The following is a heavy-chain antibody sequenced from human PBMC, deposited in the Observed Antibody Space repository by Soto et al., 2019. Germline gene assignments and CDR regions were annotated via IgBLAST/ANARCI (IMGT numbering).Heavy chain of an antibody. J-gene: IGHJ6*02. CDR1: GADINTYS. D-gene: IGHD6-19*01. V-gene: IGHV4-4*07. CDR3: ARDREAGYNFYYGMDV. CDR2: IYTSASI. Sequence: SETLSLTCSVSGADINTYSWTWIRQPAGKGPEWIGRIYTSASINYNPSLKGRVTLSVDTPTNQVSLRLASVTAADTAIYYCARDREAGYNFYYGMDVWGQGTTVTVSS.